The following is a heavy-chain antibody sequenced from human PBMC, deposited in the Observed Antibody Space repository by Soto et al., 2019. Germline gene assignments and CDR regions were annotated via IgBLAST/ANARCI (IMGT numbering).Heavy chain of an antibody. Sequence: GESLKISCKGPGHSFAGYWITWVRQKPGKGLEWMGRIDPSDSQTYYSPSFRGHVTISATKSITTVFLQWSSLRASDTAMYYCARQIYDSDTGPNFQYYFDSWGQGTPVTVSS. CDR1: GHSFAGYW. J-gene: IGHJ4*02. CDR2: IDPSDSQT. V-gene: IGHV5-10-1*01. D-gene: IGHD3-22*01. CDR3: ARQIYDSDTGPNFQYYFDS.